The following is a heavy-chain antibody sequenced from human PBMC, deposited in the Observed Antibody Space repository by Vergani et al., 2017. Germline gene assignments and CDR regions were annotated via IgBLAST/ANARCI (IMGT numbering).Heavy chain of an antibody. J-gene: IGHJ3*02. D-gene: IGHD6-19*01. V-gene: IGHV1-18*01. Sequence: QLVQSGPEVKKPGASVKVSCKASGYTFTSYGISWVRQAPGQGLEWMGWISAYNGNTNYAQKLQGRVTMTTDTSTSTAYMELRSLRSDDTAVYYCARDLPGGQWLVKGAFDIWGQGTMVTVSS. CDR2: ISAYNGNT. CDR3: ARDLPGGQWLVKGAFDI. CDR1: GYTFTSYG.